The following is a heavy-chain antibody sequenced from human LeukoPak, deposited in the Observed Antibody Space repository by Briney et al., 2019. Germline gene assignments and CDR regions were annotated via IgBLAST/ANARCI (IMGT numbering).Heavy chain of an antibody. CDR3: ARAPSSGATYFDS. CDR2: VSSSGTP. Sequence: PSETLSLTCTVSGGSISPYYWSWFRQPAGNGLEWIGRVSSSGTPHFNPSLESRVTMSVDTSKNQFSLKLISMTAADTAVYYCARAPSSGATYFDSWGQGTLVTVSS. D-gene: IGHD3-10*01. CDR1: GGSISPYY. J-gene: IGHJ4*02. V-gene: IGHV4-4*07.